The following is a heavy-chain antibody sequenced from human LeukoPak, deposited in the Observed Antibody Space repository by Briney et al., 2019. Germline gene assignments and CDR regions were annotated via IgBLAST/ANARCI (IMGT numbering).Heavy chain of an antibody. Sequence: GGSLRLSCAASGFTLSSYATSWVRQAPGKGVEWGSAISGSGGSTYYADSVKGRFTISRDNSKNTLYLQMNSLSAEDTAVYYCAKDRGDYWGQGTLVTVSS. CDR2: ISGSGGST. V-gene: IGHV3-23*01. J-gene: IGHJ4*02. CDR1: GFTLSSYA. CDR3: AKDRGDY.